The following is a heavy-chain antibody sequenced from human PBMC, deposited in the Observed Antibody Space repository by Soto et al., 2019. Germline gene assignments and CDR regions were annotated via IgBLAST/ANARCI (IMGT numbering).Heavy chain of an antibody. CDR1: GFTFDDYA. D-gene: IGHD3-22*01. V-gene: IGHV3-43*02. Sequence: GGSLRLSCAASGFTFDDYAMHWVRQAPGKGLEWVSLISGDGGSTYYADSVKGRFTISRDNSTNSMYLQMNSLRTEDTALYYGAKDGKSSGYFFSGLQGGYYYYGMDVWGQGTTVTVSS. J-gene: IGHJ6*02. CDR3: AKDGKSSGYFFSGLQGGYYYYGMDV. CDR2: ISGDGGST.